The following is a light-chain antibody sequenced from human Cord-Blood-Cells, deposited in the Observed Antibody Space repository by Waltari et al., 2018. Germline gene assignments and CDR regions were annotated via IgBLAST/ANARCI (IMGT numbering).Light chain of an antibody. CDR1: QSISSY. Sequence: DIQMTQSPSSLSESVGDSVTITCRASQSISSYLNWYQQKPGKAPKLLIYAASSLQSGVPSRFSGSGSVTDFTLTISSLQPEEFSTYFCQQSYSTLRTFGQGTKVEIK. V-gene: IGKV1-39*01. CDR2: AAS. CDR3: QQSYSTLRT. J-gene: IGKJ1*01.